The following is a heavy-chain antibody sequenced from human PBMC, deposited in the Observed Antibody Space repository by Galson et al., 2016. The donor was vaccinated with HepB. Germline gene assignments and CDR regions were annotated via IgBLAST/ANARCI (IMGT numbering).Heavy chain of an antibody. CDR3: ASYFFDRGGYRPFDH. J-gene: IGHJ4*02. CDR1: GVSITSSNYY. V-gene: IGHV4-39*01. D-gene: IGHD3-22*01. CDR2: VHYNRGT. Sequence: SETLSLTCVVSGVSITSSNYYWAWIRQPPGKGLAWIGSVHYNRGTYHYTPSLLSRVTISVDSSKNQLSLTLTSVTAADTAVYYCASYFFDRGGYRPFDHWGQGTLVTVSS.